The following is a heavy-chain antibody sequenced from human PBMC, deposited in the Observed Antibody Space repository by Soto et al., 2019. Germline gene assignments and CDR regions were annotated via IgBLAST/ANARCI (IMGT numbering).Heavy chain of an antibody. CDR2: IYHSGST. V-gene: IGHV4-4*02. D-gene: IGHD2-21*02. CDR1: GGTIVGIDC. Sequence: SRAVAGGTIVGIDCRRWVRKPPGKGLEWIGEIYHSGSTIYNPSLKSRVTISVDTSKNQFSLKLNSVTAADTAVYYCARDLWGYCGTDCYPLDVWGQGTTVTVSS. CDR3: ARDLWGYCGTDCYPLDV. J-gene: IGHJ6*02.